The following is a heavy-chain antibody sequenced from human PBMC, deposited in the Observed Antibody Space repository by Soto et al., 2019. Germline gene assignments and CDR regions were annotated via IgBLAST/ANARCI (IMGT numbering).Heavy chain of an antibody. Sequence: EVQLVESGGGLVQPGGSLRLSCTASGFTFSSYWMHWVRQAPGKGPVWVSSINSDGSSIRYADSVKGRFTISRDNTKNTLYLQMDSLRVEDTAGYYCGRDYMFRGRDSNWFDPWGQGTLVTVSS. D-gene: IGHD3-10*01. CDR2: INSDGSSI. J-gene: IGHJ5*02. V-gene: IGHV3-74*01. CDR1: GFTFSSYW. CDR3: GRDYMFRGRDSNWFDP.